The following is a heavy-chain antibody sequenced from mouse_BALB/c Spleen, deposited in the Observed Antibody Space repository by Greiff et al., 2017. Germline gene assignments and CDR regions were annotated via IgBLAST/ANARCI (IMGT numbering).Heavy chain of an antibody. CDR3: AKGDYYGYLYYFDY. CDR2: INPYNGDT. D-gene: IGHD1-2*01. V-gene: IGHV1-20*02. J-gene: IGHJ2*01. Sequence: VQLKQSGPELVKPGASVKISCKASGYSFTGYFMNWVMQSHGKSLEWIGRINPYNGDTFYNQKFKGKATLTVDKSSSTAHMELRSLASEDSAVYYCAKGDYYGYLYYFDYWGQGTTLTVSS. CDR1: GYSFTGYF.